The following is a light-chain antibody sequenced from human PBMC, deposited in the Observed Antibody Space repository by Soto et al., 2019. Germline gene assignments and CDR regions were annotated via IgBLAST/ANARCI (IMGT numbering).Light chain of an antibody. CDR3: QSYGV. J-gene: IGLJ3*02. V-gene: IGLV6-57*04. CDR2: GDR. Sequence: NFMLTQPHSVSESPGKTVTISCTRSSGNIAFNYVQWYQQRPGSAPATIIYGDRLRPSGVPDRFSGSIDISSNSASLTISGLQPEDEAGYYCQSYGVFGGRTKLTVL. CDR1: SGNIAFNY.